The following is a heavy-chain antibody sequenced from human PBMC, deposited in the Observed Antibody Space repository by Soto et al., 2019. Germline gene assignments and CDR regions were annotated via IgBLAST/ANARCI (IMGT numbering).Heavy chain of an antibody. V-gene: IGHV1-18*01. CDR1: GYTFTSYG. CDR3: ARASNRGYSSGWYDY. CDR2: ISAYNGNT. D-gene: IGHD6-19*01. Sequence: GASVKVSCKASGYTFTSYGISWVRQAPGQGLEWMGWISAYNGNTNYAQKLQGRVTVTTDTSTSTAYMELRSLRSDDTAVYYCARASNRGYSSGWYDYWGQGTLVTVSS. J-gene: IGHJ4*02.